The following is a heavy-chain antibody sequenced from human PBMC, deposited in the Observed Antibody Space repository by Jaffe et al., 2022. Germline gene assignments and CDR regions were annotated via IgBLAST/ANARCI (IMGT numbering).Heavy chain of an antibody. CDR1: GFTFSSYE. Sequence: EVQLVESGGGLVQPGGSLRLSCAASGFTFSSYEMNWVRQAPGKGLEWVSYISSSGSTIYYADSVKGRFTISRDNAKNSLYLQMNSLRAEDTAVYYCARGGTLYYYDSSGYYLNSAEYFQHWGQGTLVTVSS. D-gene: IGHD3-22*01. CDR3: ARGGTLYYYDSSGYYLNSAEYFQH. CDR2: ISSSGSTI. J-gene: IGHJ1*01. V-gene: IGHV3-48*03.